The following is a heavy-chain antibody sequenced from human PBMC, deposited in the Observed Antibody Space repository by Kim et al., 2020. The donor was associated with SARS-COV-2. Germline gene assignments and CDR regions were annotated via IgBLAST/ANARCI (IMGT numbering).Heavy chain of an antibody. CDR1: GGSISSSSYY. V-gene: IGHV4-39*01. Sequence: SETLSLTCTVSGGSISSSSYYWGWIRKPPGKGLEWIGSIYYSGSTYYNPSLKSRVTISVDTSKNQFSLKLSSVTAADTAVYYCARTGGVTTRFDYWGQGTLVTVSS. CDR3: ARTGGVTTRFDY. CDR2: IYYSGST. D-gene: IGHD4-4*01. J-gene: IGHJ4*02.